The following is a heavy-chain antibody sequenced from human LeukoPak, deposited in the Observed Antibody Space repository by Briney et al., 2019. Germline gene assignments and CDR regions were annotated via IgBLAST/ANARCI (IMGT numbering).Heavy chain of an antibody. CDR1: GGSISSSSYY. CDR2: IYYSGST. V-gene: IGHV4-39*07. CDR3: ARDIRYFVSVGSYFQH. J-gene: IGHJ1*01. Sequence: PSETLSLTCSVSGGSISSSSYYWGWIRQPPGKGLEWIGSIYYSGSTYYNPSLKSRVTISVDTSKNQFSLKLSSVTAADTAVYYCARDIRYFVSVGSYFQHWGQGTLVTVSS. D-gene: IGHD3-9*01.